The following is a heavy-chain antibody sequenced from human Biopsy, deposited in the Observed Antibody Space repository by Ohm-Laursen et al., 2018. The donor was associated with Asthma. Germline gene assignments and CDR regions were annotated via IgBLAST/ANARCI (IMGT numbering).Heavy chain of an antibody. Sequence: SLRLSCAASGFTFSHYNMNWVRQVPGKGLEWVANIKHDGTEKNHVDSLKGRFTISRDNAKNLLYLQMNSLRAEDTAVYYCARTFHFWSPYHAEHYQLWGQGTLVTVPS. CDR3: ARTFHFWSPYHAEHYQL. D-gene: IGHD3-3*02. V-gene: IGHV3-7*01. J-gene: IGHJ1*01. CDR1: GFTFSHYN. CDR2: IKHDGTEK.